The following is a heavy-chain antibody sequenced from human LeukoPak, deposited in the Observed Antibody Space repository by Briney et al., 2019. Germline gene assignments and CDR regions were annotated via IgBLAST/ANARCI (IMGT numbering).Heavy chain of an antibody. CDR2: VYYDGST. D-gene: IGHD1-26*01. CDR1: RGSINSRSDYW. CDR3: ARQRAGGTWAFEH. J-gene: IGHJ4*02. V-gene: IGHV4-39*01. Sequence: SEALSLTCTVSRGSINSRSDYWWAWIRQPPGKGLEWIGSVYYDGSTYYKPSLKSRLTISVDTSQDQFSLTLTSVTAADTAVYYCARQRAGGTWAFEHWGQGTPHTVSS.